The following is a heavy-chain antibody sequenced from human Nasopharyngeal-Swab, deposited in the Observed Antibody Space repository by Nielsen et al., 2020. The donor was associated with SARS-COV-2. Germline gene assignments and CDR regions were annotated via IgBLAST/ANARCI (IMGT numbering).Heavy chain of an antibody. CDR2: INHSGGT. Sequence: WIRKPPGKGLEWIGGINHSGGTNYNPSLKSRLTISVDTSKNQFSLKLSSVPAADTAVYYCARGFPGAAAGTDYWGQGTLVTVSS. V-gene: IGHV4-34*01. D-gene: IGHD6-13*01. CDR3: ARGFPGAAAGTDY. J-gene: IGHJ4*02.